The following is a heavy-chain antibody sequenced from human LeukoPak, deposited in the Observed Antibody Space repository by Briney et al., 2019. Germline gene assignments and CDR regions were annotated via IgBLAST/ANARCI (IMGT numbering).Heavy chain of an antibody. CDR2: IRSKAYGGTT. Sequence: PGGALRLSCTSSGFTFGDYAMSWVRQAPGKGLEWAGFIRSKAYGGTTEYAASVKGRFTISRDDSKTIAYLQMNSLKTEDTAVYYCSGSFGQLTFFDYWGQGTLVTVSS. CDR1: GFTFGDYA. D-gene: IGHD3-10*01. CDR3: SGSFGQLTFFDY. J-gene: IGHJ4*02. V-gene: IGHV3-49*04.